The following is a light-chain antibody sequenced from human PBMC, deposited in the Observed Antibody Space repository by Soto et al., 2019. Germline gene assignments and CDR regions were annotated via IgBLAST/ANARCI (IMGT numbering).Light chain of an antibody. CDR2: RNN. CDR1: SSNIGSNY. J-gene: IGLJ3*02. Sequence: QSVLTQPPSASGTPGQRVTISCSGSSSNIGSNYVYWYQQLPGTAPKLLIYRNNQRPSGVPDRVSGSKSGASASLAISGLRSEDEADYYCAAWDDSLNGPIWVFGGGTKLTVL. CDR3: AAWDDSLNGPIWV. V-gene: IGLV1-47*01.